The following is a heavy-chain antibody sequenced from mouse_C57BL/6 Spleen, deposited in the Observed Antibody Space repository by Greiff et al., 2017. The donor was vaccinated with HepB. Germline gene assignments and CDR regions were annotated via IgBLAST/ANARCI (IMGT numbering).Heavy chain of an antibody. Sequence: QVQLQQSGAELVRPGSSVKLSCKASGYTFTSYWMDWVKQRPGQGLEWIGNIYPSDSETHYNQKFKDKATLTVDKSSSTAYMQLSSLTSEDSAVYYCARRAFFIRTAMDYWGQGTSVTVSS. J-gene: IGHJ4*01. V-gene: IGHV1-61*01. CDR3: ARRAFFIRTAMDY. CDR2: IYPSDSET. D-gene: IGHD1-1*01. CDR1: GYTFTSYW.